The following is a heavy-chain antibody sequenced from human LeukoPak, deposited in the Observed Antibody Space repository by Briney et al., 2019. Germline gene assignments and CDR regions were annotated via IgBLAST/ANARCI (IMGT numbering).Heavy chain of an antibody. D-gene: IGHD2-15*01. V-gene: IGHV3-48*01. CDR1: GFTFSSYS. Sequence: GGSLRLSCVASGFTFSSYSMNWVRQSPGKGLEWVSYISSSSNTIYYADSVKDRFTISRDNANNSLYLQMNSLRAEDTAVYYCASDIVVVVAATYDDYWGQGTLVTVSS. CDR3: ASDIVVVVAATYDDY. CDR2: ISSSSNTI. J-gene: IGHJ4*02.